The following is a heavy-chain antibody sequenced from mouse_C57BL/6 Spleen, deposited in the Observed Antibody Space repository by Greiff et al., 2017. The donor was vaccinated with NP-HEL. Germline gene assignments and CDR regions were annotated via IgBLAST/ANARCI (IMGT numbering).Heavy chain of an antibody. CDR3: ASQANWAAWFAY. CDR1: GFTFSSYT. V-gene: IGHV5-9*01. CDR2: ISGGGGNN. D-gene: IGHD4-1*01. J-gene: IGHJ3*01. Sequence: EVKLEESGGGLVKPGGSLKLSCAASGFTFSSYTMSWVRQTPEKRLEWVATISGGGGNNYYPDSVKGRFTISRDNAKNTLYLQMSSLRSEDTALYYCASQANWAAWFAYWGQGTLVTVSA.